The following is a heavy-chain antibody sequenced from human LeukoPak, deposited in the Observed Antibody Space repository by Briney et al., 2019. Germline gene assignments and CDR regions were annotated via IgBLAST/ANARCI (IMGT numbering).Heavy chain of an antibody. J-gene: IGHJ4*02. V-gene: IGHV3-21*01. Sequence: GGSLRLSCAASGVTFRSYSMNWVRQAPGKGLEWVSSISSRSSYIYYADSVKGRFTISRDNAKNSLYLQMNSLRAEDTAVYYCARDFGGSRDYWGQGTLVTVSS. D-gene: IGHD3-16*01. CDR2: ISSRSSYI. CDR1: GVTFRSYS. CDR3: ARDFGGSRDY.